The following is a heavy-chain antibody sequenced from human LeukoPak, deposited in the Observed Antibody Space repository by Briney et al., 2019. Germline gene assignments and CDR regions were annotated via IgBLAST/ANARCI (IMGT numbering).Heavy chain of an antibody. V-gene: IGHV3-74*01. CDR2: INIDGRSI. J-gene: IGHJ4*02. D-gene: IGHD6-13*01. CDR1: TFTFSNYW. Sequence: VGSLRLSCAASTFTFSNYWMHWVRQAPGKGLVWVSRINIDGRSISYADSVKGRFTISRDNAKNTLYLQMNSLRAEDTAVYYCARVPATGTAFDDWGQGTLVTVSS. CDR3: ARVPATGTAFDD.